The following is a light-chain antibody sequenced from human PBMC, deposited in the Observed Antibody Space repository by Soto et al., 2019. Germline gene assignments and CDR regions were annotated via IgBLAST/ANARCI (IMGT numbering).Light chain of an antibody. J-gene: IGKJ4*01. CDR3: QQYKSFSLT. CDR2: KTS. V-gene: IGKV1-5*03. Sequence: DIHMTQSPSTLSASVGDRVTITCRASQSISNRLAWYQQKPGKAPKLLIYKTSNLDSGVPSRFSGSGSGTEFSLTISSLQPDDFATYYCQQYKSFSLTFGGGTRVEVK. CDR1: QSISNR.